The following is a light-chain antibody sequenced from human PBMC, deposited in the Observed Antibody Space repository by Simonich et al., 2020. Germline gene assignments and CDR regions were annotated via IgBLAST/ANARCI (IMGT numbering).Light chain of an antibody. V-gene: IGLV6-57*01. Sequence: NFMLTQPHSVSESPGKTVTISCTRSSGSIASNYVQWYQQRPGSSPTTVIYEDNHRPSVVPDRFSGSIDSSSNSASLTISGLKTEDEADYYCQSYDSSNQVFGGGTKLTVL. CDR3: QSYDSSNQV. CDR2: EDN. CDR1: SGSIASNY. J-gene: IGLJ2*01.